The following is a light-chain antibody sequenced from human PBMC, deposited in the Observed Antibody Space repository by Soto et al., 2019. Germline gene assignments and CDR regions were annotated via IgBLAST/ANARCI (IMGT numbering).Light chain of an antibody. CDR1: QSVNSY. V-gene: IGKV3-20*01. CDR2: DAS. J-gene: IGKJ1*01. CDR3: QQYGDSPVT. Sequence: EIVITQSPCTLSLSPGERATLSCRASQSVNSYLAWYQQKPGQAPRLLISDASDRATGIPDRFSGSGSGTDFTLTISRLVPEDFAVYYCQQYGDSPVTFGQGTK.